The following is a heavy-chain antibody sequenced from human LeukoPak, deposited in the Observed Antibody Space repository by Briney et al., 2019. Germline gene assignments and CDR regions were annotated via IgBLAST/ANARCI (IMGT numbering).Heavy chain of an antibody. CDR2: LSGSGGGT. CDR1: GFTFSNYA. V-gene: IGHV3-23*01. D-gene: IGHD3-10*01. CDR3: AKGDRGSYGLFDY. Sequence: GGSLRLSCAVSGFTFSNYAMSWVRQAPGKGLEWVSALSGSGGGTYYADSVKGRFTISRDNSKNKLYLQMNSLRAEDTAVYYCAKGDRGSYGLFDYWGQGTLVTVSS. J-gene: IGHJ4*02.